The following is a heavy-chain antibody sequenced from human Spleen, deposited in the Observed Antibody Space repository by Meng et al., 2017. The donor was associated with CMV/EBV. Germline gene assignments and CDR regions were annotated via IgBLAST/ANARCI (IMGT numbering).Heavy chain of an antibody. Sequence: SCAASGFTFSSYSMSWVRQAPGKGLEWVSSISSSSSHIYDADSLKGRFTISRDNAKNSLYLQMNSLRAEDTAVYYCARDGDGDYPGWFDPWGQGTLVTVSS. V-gene: IGHV3-21*01. CDR2: ISSSSSHI. J-gene: IGHJ5*02. CDR3: ARDGDGDYPGWFDP. CDR1: GFTFSSYS. D-gene: IGHD4-17*01.